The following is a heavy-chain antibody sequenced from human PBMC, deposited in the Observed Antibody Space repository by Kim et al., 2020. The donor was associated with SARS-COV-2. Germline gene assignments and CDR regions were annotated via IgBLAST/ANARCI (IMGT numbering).Heavy chain of an antibody. Sequence: TDYAAPVKGRFTISRDDSKNTLYLQMNSLKTEDTAVYYCTTSGYSYGYAYWGQGTLVTVSS. V-gene: IGHV3-15*01. CDR2: T. CDR3: TTSGYSYGYAY. J-gene: IGHJ4*02. D-gene: IGHD5-18*01.